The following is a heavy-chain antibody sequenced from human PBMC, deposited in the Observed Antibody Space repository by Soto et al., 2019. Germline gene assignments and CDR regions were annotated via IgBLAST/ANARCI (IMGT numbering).Heavy chain of an antibody. J-gene: IGHJ6*02. D-gene: IGHD5-18*01. Sequence: QVQLVQSGAEVKKPGSSVKVSCKASGGTFSSYAISWVRQAPGQGLEWMGGIIPIFGTANYAQKFQGRVTITADESTSTADMELSSLRSEDTAVYYCARDGAMVTVDYYYYGMDVWGQGTTVTVSS. CDR3: ARDGAMVTVDYYYYGMDV. CDR1: GGTFSSYA. CDR2: IIPIFGTA. V-gene: IGHV1-69*12.